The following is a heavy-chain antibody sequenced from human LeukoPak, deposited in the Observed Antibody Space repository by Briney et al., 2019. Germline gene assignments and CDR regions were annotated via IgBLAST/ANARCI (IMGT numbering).Heavy chain of an antibody. CDR2: IIPIFGTA. V-gene: IGHV1-69*13. CDR1: GGTFSSYA. J-gene: IGHJ4*02. D-gene: IGHD4-17*01. Sequence: SVKVSCKASGGTFSSYAFSWVRQAPGQGLEWMGGIIPIFGTANYAQKFQGRVTITADESTSTAYMELSSLRSEDTAVYYCARGRPGYGDYVVWGQGTLVTVSS. CDR3: ARGRPGYGDYVV.